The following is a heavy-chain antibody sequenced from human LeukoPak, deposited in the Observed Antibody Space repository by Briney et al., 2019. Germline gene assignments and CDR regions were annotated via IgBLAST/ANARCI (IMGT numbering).Heavy chain of an antibody. CDR3: ARDWGGAAAGPVFGY. V-gene: IGHV3-48*03. J-gene: IGHJ4*02. D-gene: IGHD6-13*01. CDR2: ISSSGSTI. CDR1: GFTFSSYE. Sequence: GGSLRLSCAASGFTFSSYEMNWVRQAPGKGLEWVSYISSSGSTIYYADSVKGRFTISRDNAKNSLYLQMNSLRAEDTALYYCARDWGGAAAGPVFGYWGQGTLVTVSS.